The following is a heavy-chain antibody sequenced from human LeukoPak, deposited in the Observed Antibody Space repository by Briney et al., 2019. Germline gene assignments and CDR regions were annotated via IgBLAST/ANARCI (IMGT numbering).Heavy chain of an antibody. CDR3: ARGPNYYNSYDS. Sequence: SETLSLTCTVSAGSIDNHYWSWIRQTPEKGMEWIAYIYYTGTTYYNPSLKSRVTLSVDTSNNYFSLNMRSVTAADTAVYYCARGPNYYNSYDSRGEGTLVTVSS. CDR2: IYYTGTT. D-gene: IGHD3-10*01. J-gene: IGHJ4*02. CDR1: AGSIDNHY. V-gene: IGHV4-59*11.